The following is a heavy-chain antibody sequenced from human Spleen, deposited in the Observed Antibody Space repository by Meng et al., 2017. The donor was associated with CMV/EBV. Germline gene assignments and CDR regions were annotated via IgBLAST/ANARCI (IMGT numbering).Heavy chain of an antibody. CDR1: GFTFSSYS. CDR2: ISSSSSYI. V-gene: IGHV3-21*01. CDR3: ARGWRGITMYAFDI. D-gene: IGHD3-10*02. Sequence: GGSLRLSCAASGFTFSSYSMNWVRQAPGKGLEWVSSISSSSSYIYYADSVKGRFTISRDNAKNSLYLQMNSLRAEDTAVYYCARGWRGITMYAFDIWGQGTMVTVSS. J-gene: IGHJ3*02.